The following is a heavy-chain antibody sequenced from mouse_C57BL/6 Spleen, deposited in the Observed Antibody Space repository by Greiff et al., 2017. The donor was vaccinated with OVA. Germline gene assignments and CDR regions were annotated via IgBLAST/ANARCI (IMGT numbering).Heavy chain of an antibody. CDR3: ARSGEDYGSSYFYYFDY. D-gene: IGHD1-1*01. CDR1: GYTFTDYN. J-gene: IGHJ2*01. V-gene: IGHV1-18*01. CDR2: INPNNGGT. Sequence: EVKLMESGPELVKPGASVKIPCKASGYTFTDYNMDWVKQSHGKSLEWIGDINPNNGGTIYNQKFKGKATLTVDKSSSTAYMELRSLTSEDTAVYYCARSGEDYGSSYFYYFDYWGQGTTLTVSS.